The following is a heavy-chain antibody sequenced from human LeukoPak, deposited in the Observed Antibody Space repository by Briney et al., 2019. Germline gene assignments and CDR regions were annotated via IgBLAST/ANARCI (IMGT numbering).Heavy chain of an antibody. D-gene: IGHD3-10*01. J-gene: IGHJ4*02. Sequence: SETLSLTCTVSGGSMSPYHWGWIRQPPGKGLEWTGYIYYSGSTNYNPSLKSRVTISVDTSKNQFSLKLSSVTAADTAVYYCARQGARSGSYFDYWGQGTLVTVSS. CDR3: ARQGARSGSYFDY. V-gene: IGHV4-59*08. CDR1: GGSMSPYH. CDR2: IYYSGST.